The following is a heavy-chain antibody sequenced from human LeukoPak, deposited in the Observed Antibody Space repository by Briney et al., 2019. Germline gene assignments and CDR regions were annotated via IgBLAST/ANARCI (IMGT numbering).Heavy chain of an antibody. CDR3: ARDHLSGQQLPPAHSDY. V-gene: IGHV3-33*01. Sequence: GRSLRLSCAASGFTFSSYGMHWVRQAPGKGLEWVAVIWYDGSNKYYADSVKGRFTISRDNSKNTLYLQMNSLRAEDTAVYYCARDHLSGQQLPPAHSDYWGQGTLVTVSS. D-gene: IGHD6-13*01. CDR2: IWYDGSNK. J-gene: IGHJ4*02. CDR1: GFTFSSYG.